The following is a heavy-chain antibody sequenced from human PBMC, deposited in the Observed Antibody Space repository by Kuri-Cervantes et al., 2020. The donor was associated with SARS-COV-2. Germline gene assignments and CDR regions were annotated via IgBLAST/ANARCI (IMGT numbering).Heavy chain of an antibody. CDR3: ASLEYSSSSGVSVCDY. V-gene: IGHV3-21*01. Sequence: GESLKISCAASGFTFSSYSMNWVRQAPGKGLEWVSSISSSSSYIYYADSVKGRFTISRDNAKNSLYLQMNSLRAEDTAVYYCASLEYSSSSGVSVCDYWGQGTLVTVSS. CDR1: GFTFSSYS. D-gene: IGHD6-6*01. J-gene: IGHJ4*02. CDR2: ISSSSSYI.